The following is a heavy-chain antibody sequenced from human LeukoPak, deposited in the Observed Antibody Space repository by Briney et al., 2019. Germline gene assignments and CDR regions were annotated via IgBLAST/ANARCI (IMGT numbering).Heavy chain of an antibody. J-gene: IGHJ5*02. CDR3: ARYDSGTFYKANWFDP. CDR2: IYYSGST. D-gene: IGHD3-10*01. V-gene: IGHV4-31*03. CDR1: GGSISSGDYY. Sequence: SQTLSLTCTVSGGSISSGDYYWSWIRQHPGKGLEWIGYIYYSGSTYYNPSLESRVTISLDTSNNHFSLKLSSVTAADTAVYYCARYDSGTFYKANWFDPWGQGTLVTVSS.